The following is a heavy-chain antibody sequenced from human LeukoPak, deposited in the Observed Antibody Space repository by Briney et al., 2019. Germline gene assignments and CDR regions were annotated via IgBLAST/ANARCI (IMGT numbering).Heavy chain of an antibody. D-gene: IGHD5-12*01. CDR1: GGSISTYY. J-gene: IGHJ4*02. Sequence: SETLSLTCSVSGGSISTYYWSWIRQPPGKGLEWIGYIYYSGSTSYNPSLKSRVTISVDTSKNQFSLDLSSVTAADTAVYYCARAVVATTYFDYWGQGTLVTVSS. CDR3: ARAVVATTYFDY. V-gene: IGHV4-59*08. CDR2: IYYSGST.